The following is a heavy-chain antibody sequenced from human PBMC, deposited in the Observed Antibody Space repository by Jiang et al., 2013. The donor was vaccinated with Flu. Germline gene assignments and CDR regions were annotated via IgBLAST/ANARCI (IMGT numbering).Heavy chain of an antibody. CDR1: GDSVSSNSAS. J-gene: IGHJ1*01. Sequence: SQTLSLTCAISGDSVSSNSASWNWIRQSPSRGLEWLGRTYYRSKWYNDYAPFVKSRIIINPDTSKNQLSLQLNSVTPDDTAVYYCTRGSYFQPWGQGTLVTVSS. CDR3: TRGSYFQP. V-gene: IGHV6-1*01. CDR2: TYYRSKWYN.